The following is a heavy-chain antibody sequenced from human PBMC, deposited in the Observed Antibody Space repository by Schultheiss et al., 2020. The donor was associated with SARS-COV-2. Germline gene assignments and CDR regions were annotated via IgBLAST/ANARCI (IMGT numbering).Heavy chain of an antibody. J-gene: IGHJ4*02. D-gene: IGHD3-3*01. V-gene: IGHV4-39*01. CDR2: IYYSGST. Sequence: SETLSLTCAVSGYSISSSSYYWGWIRQPPGKGLEWIGSIYYSGSTYYNPSLKSRVTISVDTSKNQFSLKLSSVTAADTAVYYCARLYGYDFWSGSNHYFDYWGQGTLVTVSS. CDR1: GYSISSSSYY. CDR3: ARLYGYDFWSGSNHYFDY.